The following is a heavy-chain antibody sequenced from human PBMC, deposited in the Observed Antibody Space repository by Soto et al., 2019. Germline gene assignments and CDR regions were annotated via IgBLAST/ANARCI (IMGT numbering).Heavy chain of an antibody. Sequence: SPTLALPCAVSGDIVSSNSAAGDWSRQSPSGGLEWLGRTYYRSKWYNDYAVSVKSRITINPDTSKNQFSLQLNSVTPEDTAVYYCARDPDSSGYYVLFDYWGQGTLVTVSS. CDR2: TYYRSKWYN. J-gene: IGHJ4*02. CDR1: GDIVSSNSAA. V-gene: IGHV6-1*01. D-gene: IGHD3-22*01. CDR3: ARDPDSSGYYVLFDY.